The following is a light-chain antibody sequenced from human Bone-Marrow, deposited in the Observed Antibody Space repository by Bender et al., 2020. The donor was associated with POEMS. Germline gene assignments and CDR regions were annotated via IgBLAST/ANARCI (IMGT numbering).Light chain of an antibody. V-gene: IGLV2-14*03. CDR2: DVT. J-gene: IGLJ2*01. CDR1: SSDIGDYNY. Sequence: QSALTQPASVSGSPGQSITISCTGTSSDIGDYNYVSWYQQHPAKAPKLMIYDVTSRPSGVSNRFSGSKSGNTASLTISGLQAEDEADYYCSSYTSSSALVVFGGGTKLTVL. CDR3: SSYTSSSALVV.